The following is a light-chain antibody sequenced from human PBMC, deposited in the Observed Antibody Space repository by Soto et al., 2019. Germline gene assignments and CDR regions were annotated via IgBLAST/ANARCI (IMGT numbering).Light chain of an antibody. Sequence: DIQMTQSPSSLSASVGDRVTITCRASQGISIYLAWYQQKPGKVPKLLIYDASTLQSGVPSRFSGSGSGTDFTLTISSLQPEDVANYYCQKYNGAPLTFGGGTKVEIK. CDR3: QKYNGAPLT. CDR1: QGISIY. CDR2: DAS. V-gene: IGKV1-27*01. J-gene: IGKJ4*01.